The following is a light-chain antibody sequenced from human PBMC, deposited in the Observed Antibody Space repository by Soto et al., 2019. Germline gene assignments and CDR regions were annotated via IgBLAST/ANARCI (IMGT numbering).Light chain of an antibody. CDR1: QSVGNN. CDR2: GAS. Sequence: EILMTQSPATLSVSPGERATLSCRASQSVGNNLAWYQQRPAQAPRLLIYGASTRATGTPARFSGSGSGTEFTLTINSLQSEDFALYYCQQYNKWPLFTFGPGTILDI. J-gene: IGKJ3*01. V-gene: IGKV3-15*01. CDR3: QQYNKWPLFT.